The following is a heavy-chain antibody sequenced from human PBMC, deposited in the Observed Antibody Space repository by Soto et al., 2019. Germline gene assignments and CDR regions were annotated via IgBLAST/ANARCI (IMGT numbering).Heavy chain of an antibody. CDR1: GYTFPSYD. J-gene: IGHJ4*01. V-gene: IGHV1-18*03. CDR2: ISAYNGNT. D-gene: IGHD5-18*01. Sequence: ASVKVSCKASGYTFPSYDISWVRQAPGQGREWRVWISAYNGNTNYAQKLQGRVTMTTDTSTSTSYLELRSLRSGDIFVYYCARDYPRGGYNQYWGQGTPVTVSS. CDR3: ARDYPRGGYNQY.